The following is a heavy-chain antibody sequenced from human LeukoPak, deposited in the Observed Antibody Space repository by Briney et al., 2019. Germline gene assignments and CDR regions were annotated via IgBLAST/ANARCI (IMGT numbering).Heavy chain of an antibody. CDR3: ASRATKALTGYYKGMDV. Sequence: GASVKVSCKASGYTFTSYDINWVRQATGQGLEWMGWMNPNSANTGYAQKFQGRVTMTRNISISTAYMELTSLRSEDTAVYYCASRATKALTGYYKGMDVWGQGTMVTVSS. J-gene: IGHJ6*02. CDR1: GYTFTSYD. CDR2: MNPNSANT. D-gene: IGHD3-9*01. V-gene: IGHV1-8*01.